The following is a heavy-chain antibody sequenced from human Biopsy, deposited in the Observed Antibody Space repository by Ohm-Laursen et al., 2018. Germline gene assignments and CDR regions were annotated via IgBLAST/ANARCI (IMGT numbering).Heavy chain of an antibody. CDR1: GLSLSERERGMS. D-gene: IGHD2-2*01. CDR3: ARLNILVVSAALVYRHRRHLAGMDV. V-gene: IGHV2-70*16. Sequence: TQTLTLTCDFSGLSLSERERGMSVTWIRQAPGKALEWLARIDWDDAKFVSSSLKTRLSISKDDSKAQVVLRMTDMDPVDTGTYYCARLNILVVSAALVYRHRRHLAGMDVWGPGTTVFVSS. J-gene: IGHJ6*02. CDR2: IDWDDAK.